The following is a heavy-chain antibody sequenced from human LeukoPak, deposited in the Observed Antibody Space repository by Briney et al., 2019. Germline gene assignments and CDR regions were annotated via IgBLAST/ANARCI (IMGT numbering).Heavy chain of an antibody. CDR2: MNPNSGNT. J-gene: IGHJ4*02. CDR3: VRGGPNRSGWTLDY. D-gene: IGHD6-19*01. V-gene: IGHV1-8*03. CDR1: GYTFTSYD. Sequence: ASVKVSCKASGYTFTSYDINWVRQATGQGLEWMGWMNPNSGNTGYAQKFQGRVTITRNTSISTAYMELSSLRPEDTAVFFCVRGGPNRSGWTLDYWGQGTLVTVSS.